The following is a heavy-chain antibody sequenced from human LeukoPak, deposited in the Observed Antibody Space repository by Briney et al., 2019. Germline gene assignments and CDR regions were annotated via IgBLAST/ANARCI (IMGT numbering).Heavy chain of an antibody. Sequence: SVKVSCKASGGTFSSYAISCVRQAPGQGLEWMGRIIPILGIANYAQKFQGRVTITADKSTSTAYMGLSSLRSEDTAVYYCARAPSGWYNDWFDPWGQGTLVTVSS. D-gene: IGHD6-19*01. V-gene: IGHV1-69*04. CDR3: ARAPSGWYNDWFDP. CDR1: GGTFSSYA. J-gene: IGHJ5*02. CDR2: IIPILGIA.